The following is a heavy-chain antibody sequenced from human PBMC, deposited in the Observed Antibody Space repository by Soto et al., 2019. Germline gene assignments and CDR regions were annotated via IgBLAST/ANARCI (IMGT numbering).Heavy chain of an antibody. D-gene: IGHD6-19*01. CDR3: AKGAVAGTPTSYYYYGMDV. CDR1: GGTFRTYA. Sequence: QVQLLQSGAEVKKPGSSVRVSCEASGGTFRTYAISWVRQAPGQGLEWMGEIIPILGTVNYAQKFQGRVTITADXPXTXVXXDLRSLRSEDTAVYYCAKGAVAGTPTSYYYYGMDVWGQGTTVTVSS. V-gene: IGHV1-69*12. J-gene: IGHJ6*02. CDR2: IIPILGTV.